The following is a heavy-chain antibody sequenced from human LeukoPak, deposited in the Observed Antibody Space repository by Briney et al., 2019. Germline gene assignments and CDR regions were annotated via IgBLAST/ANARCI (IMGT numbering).Heavy chain of an antibody. Sequence: ASVKVSCKASGYTFTSYYMHWVRQSPRPGLEWMGIINTSGGSTSYAQKFQGRVTMTRDTSTSTVYMELSSLRSEDTAVYYCARGPGGEGSSWYGVVEDWFDPWGQGTLVSVSS. J-gene: IGHJ5*02. D-gene: IGHD6-13*01. CDR2: INTSGGST. V-gene: IGHV1-46*01. CDR3: ARGPGGEGSSWYGVVEDWFDP. CDR1: GYTFTSYY.